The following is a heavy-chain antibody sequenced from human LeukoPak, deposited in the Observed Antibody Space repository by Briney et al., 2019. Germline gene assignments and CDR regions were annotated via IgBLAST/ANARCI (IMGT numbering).Heavy chain of an antibody. D-gene: IGHD3-3*01. CDR3: ARGSNYTIRFLEWLHYYYYMDV. J-gene: IGHJ6*03. CDR2: IIPIVGTA. CDR1: GGTFSSYA. V-gene: IGHV1-69*05. Sequence: SVKVSCKASGGTFSSYAISWVRQAPGQGLEWMGGIIPIVGTANCAQKFQGRVTITTDESTSTAYMELSSLRSEDTAVYYCARGSNYTIRFLEWLHYYYYMDVWGKGTTVTVSS.